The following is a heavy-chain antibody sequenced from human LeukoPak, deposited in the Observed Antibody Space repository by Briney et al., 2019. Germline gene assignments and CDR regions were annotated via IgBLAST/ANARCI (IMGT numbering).Heavy chain of an antibody. CDR2: IKQDGSEK. V-gene: IGHV3-7*01. CDR1: GFAFSYYW. D-gene: IGHD2-2*01. Sequence: GGSLRLSCAASGFAFSYYWMSWVRQAPGKGLEWVANIKQDGSEKYFVDSVKGRFTISRDDAKNSLYLEMNSLRAEDTAVYYCARADCSSSTCYLRRSWFDPWGQGTLVTVSS. CDR3: ARADCSSSTCYLRRSWFDP. J-gene: IGHJ5*02.